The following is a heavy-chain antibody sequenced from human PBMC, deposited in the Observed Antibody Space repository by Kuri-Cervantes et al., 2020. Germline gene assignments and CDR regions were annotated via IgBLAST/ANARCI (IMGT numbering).Heavy chain of an antibody. J-gene: IGHJ6*03. Sequence: GGSLRLSCAASGFTFSDYYMNWVRQAPGKGLEWVSSISSSSTIYYADSVKGRFTISRDNAKNSLYLQMNSLKASDTAMYYCARHWIEYSSSSRDYYYYYMDVWGKGTTVTVSS. CDR1: GFTFSDYY. D-gene: IGHD6-6*01. CDR3: ARHWIEYSSSSRDYYYYYMDV. CDR2: ISSSSTI. V-gene: IGHV3-69-1*01.